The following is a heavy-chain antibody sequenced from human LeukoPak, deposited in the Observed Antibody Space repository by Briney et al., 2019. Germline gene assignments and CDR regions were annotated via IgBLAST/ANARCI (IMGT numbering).Heavy chain of an antibody. Sequence: SETLSLTCTVSGDSVSSGNYYWSWIRQPPGKGLEWIGFMSNSGHTDSTPSLKSRVTISLDTSKNQFSLKLNSVTAADTAVYYCARVSAAGTGPDSWGKGTLVTVSS. D-gene: IGHD6-13*01. V-gene: IGHV4-61*01. CDR2: MSNSGHT. CDR1: GDSVSSGNYY. CDR3: ARVSAAGTGPDS. J-gene: IGHJ4*02.